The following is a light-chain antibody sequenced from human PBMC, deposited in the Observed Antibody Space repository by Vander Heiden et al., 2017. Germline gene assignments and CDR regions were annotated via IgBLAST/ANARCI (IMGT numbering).Light chain of an antibody. J-gene: IGLJ1*01. V-gene: IGLV3-1*01. Sequence: SYELTQPPSVSVSPGQTASITCSGDNVGDKYACWYQQKPGQSPVLVNYQDSKRPSGIPGRFSGSNSGNTATLTISGTQAMDEADYYCQAWDSSTGVFGTGTKVTVL. CDR2: QDS. CDR1: NVGDKY. CDR3: QAWDSSTGV.